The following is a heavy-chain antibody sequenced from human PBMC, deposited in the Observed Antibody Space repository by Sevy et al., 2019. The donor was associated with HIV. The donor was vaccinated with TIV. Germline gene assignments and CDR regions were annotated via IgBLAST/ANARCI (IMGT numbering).Heavy chain of an antibody. D-gene: IGHD2-2*02. Sequence: GGSLRLSCAASGFTFSSYAMHWVRQAPGKGLEWVAVISYDGSNKYYADSVKGRFTISRDNSKNTLYLQMNSLRAEDTAGYYCARGDIVVVPAAIPTWDYWGQGTLVTVSS. V-gene: IGHV3-30-3*01. J-gene: IGHJ4*02. CDR1: GFTFSSYA. CDR3: ARGDIVVVPAAIPTWDY. CDR2: ISYDGSNK.